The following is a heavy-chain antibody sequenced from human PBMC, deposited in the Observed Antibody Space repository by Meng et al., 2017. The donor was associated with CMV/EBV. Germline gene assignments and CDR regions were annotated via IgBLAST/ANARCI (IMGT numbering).Heavy chain of an antibody. J-gene: IGHJ6*02. CDR2: ISSSSSYI. V-gene: IGHV3-21*01. CDR1: GFTFSNYE. Sequence: GGSLRLSCAASGFTFSNYEMNWVRQAPGKGLEWVSSISSSSSYIYYADSVKGRFTISRDNAKNSLYLQMNSLRAEDTAVYYCARDRIAACIYYGMDVWGQGTTVTVSS. CDR3: ARDRIAACIYYGMDV. D-gene: IGHD6-6*01.